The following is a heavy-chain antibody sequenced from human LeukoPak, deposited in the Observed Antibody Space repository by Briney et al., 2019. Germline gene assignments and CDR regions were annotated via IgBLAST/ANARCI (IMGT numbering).Heavy chain of an antibody. J-gene: IGHJ4*02. CDR2: ISTNTGNP. CDR3: ARDKYQLPYEIDY. V-gene: IGHV7-4-1*02. CDR1: GYTFTSYG. Sequence: ASVKVSCKASGYTFTSYGVNWVRQAPGQGLEWMGWISTNTGNPTYAQGFTGRFVFSLDTSLSTAYLQTSSLKAEDTAVYYCARDKYQLPYEIDYWGQGTLVTVSS. D-gene: IGHD2-2*01.